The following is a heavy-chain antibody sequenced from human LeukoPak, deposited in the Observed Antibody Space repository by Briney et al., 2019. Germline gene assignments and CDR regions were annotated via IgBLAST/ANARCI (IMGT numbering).Heavy chain of an antibody. CDR2: IYHSGST. D-gene: IGHD3-10*01. J-gene: IGHJ4*02. Sequence: SETLSLTCTVSGYSISSGYYWGWIRQPPGKGLEWIGSIYHSGSTYYNPSLKSRVTISVDTSKNQFSLKLSSVTAADTAVYNCARGTMVRGVIKFDYWGQGTLVTVSP. V-gene: IGHV4-38-2*02. CDR1: GYSISSGYY. CDR3: ARGTMVRGVIKFDY.